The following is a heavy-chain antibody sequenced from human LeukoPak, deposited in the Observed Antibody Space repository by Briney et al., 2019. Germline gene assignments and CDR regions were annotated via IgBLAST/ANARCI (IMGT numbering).Heavy chain of an antibody. CDR3: ARGRDITIFGVVISPGDY. J-gene: IGHJ4*02. V-gene: IGHV1-8*01. Sequence: ASVKVSCKASGYTFTSYDINWVRQATGQGLEWMGWMNPNSGNTGYAQKFQGRVTMTRNTSISIAYMELSSLRSEDTAVYYCARGRDITIFGVVISPGDYWGQGTLVTVSS. D-gene: IGHD3-3*01. CDR1: GYTFTSYD. CDR2: MNPNSGNT.